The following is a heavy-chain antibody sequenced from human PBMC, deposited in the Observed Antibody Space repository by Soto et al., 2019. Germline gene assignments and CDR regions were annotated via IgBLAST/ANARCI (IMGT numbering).Heavy chain of an antibody. Sequence: ASVKVSCKASGYTFTSYGISWVRQAPGQGLEWMGWISAYNGNTNYAQKLQGRVTMTTDTSTSTAYMELRSLRSDDTAVYYCARDTPFSSTFYDSSGDYGDYYYYGMDVWGQETTVTVSS. CDR2: ISAYNGNT. CDR3: ARDTPFSSTFYDSSGDYGDYYYYGMDV. J-gene: IGHJ6*02. CDR1: GYTFTSYG. D-gene: IGHD3-22*01. V-gene: IGHV1-18*01.